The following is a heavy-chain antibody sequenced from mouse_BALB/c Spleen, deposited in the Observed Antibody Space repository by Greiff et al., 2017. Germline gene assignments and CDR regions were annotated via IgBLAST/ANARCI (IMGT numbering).Heavy chain of an antibody. V-gene: IGHV1-7*01. CDR3: AKGHGHGSSYGCAY. D-gene: IGHD1-1*01. J-gene: IGHJ3*01. Sequence: QVQLQQSGAELAKPGASVKMSCKASGYTFTSYWMHWVKQRPGQGLEWIGYINPSTGYTEYNQKFKDKATLTADKSSSTAYMQRSSLTSEDSAVYYCAKGHGHGSSYGCAYWGQGTLVTVSA. CDR1: GYTFTSYW. CDR2: INPSTGYT.